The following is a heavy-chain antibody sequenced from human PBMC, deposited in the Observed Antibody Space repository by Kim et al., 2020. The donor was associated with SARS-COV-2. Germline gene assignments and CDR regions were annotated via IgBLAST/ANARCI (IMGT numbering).Heavy chain of an antibody. Sequence: GGSLRLSCAASGFTFSNAWMSWVRQAPGKGLEWVGRIKTKTDGGTTHYAAPVKGRFTISRDDSKNTLYLQMNSLKTEDTAVYYCTTDSPYRATGYMGVWGQGTTVTVSS. CDR3: TTDSPYRATGYMGV. V-gene: IGHV3-15*01. J-gene: IGHJ6*02. CDR1: GFTFSNAW. CDR2: IKTKTDGGTT. D-gene: IGHD2-15*01.